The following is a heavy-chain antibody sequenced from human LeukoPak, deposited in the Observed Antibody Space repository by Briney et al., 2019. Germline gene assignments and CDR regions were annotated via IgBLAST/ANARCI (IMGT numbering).Heavy chain of an antibody. D-gene: IGHD6-19*01. V-gene: IGHV1-8*01. J-gene: IGHJ6*02. CDR2: MNPNSGNT. CDR1: GYTFTSYD. Sequence: ASVKVSCKASGYTFTSYDTNWVRQATGQGLEWMGWMNPNSGNTGYAQKFQGRVTMTRNTSISTAYMELSSLRSEDTAVYYCARESSSGWYSSYYYYGMDIWGQGTTVTVSS. CDR3: ARESSSGWYSSYYYYGMDI.